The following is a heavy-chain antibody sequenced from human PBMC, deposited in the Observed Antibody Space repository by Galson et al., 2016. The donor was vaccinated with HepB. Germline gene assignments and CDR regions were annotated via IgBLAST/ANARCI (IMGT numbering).Heavy chain of an antibody. CDR2: VKQYGRET. Sequence: LPCSASGVTFSSYWKSCVRQAPAERLVWLANVKQYGRETYYEASVKGRFTISIDNAKKSLYLKMNSLIAVDTAVYYCARDGPHDFWSGYPFDDWGQGTLVTVSS. CDR3: ARDGPHDFWSGYPFDD. D-gene: IGHD3-3*01. CDR1: GVTFSSYW. J-gene: IGHJ4*02. V-gene: IGHV3-7*01.